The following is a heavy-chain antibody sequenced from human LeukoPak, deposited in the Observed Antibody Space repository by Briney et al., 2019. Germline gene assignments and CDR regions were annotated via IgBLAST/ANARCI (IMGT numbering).Heavy chain of an antibody. D-gene: IGHD2-8*01. Sequence: PSETLSLTCTVSGGSISSYYWSWIRQPPGKGLEWIGYIYYSGSTNYNPSLKSRVTISVDTSKNQFSLKLSSVTAADTAVYYCARRPFTRSYGSAFDIWGQGTMVTVSS. CDR2: IYYSGST. V-gene: IGHV4-59*08. J-gene: IGHJ3*02. CDR1: GGSISSYY. CDR3: ARRPFTRSYGSAFDI.